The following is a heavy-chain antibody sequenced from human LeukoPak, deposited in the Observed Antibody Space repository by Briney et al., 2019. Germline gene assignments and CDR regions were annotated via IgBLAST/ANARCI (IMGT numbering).Heavy chain of an antibody. V-gene: IGHV3-53*05. D-gene: IGHD1-26*01. J-gene: IGHJ5*02. CDR1: GFTVSRNY. Sequence: PGGSLRLSCAASGFTVSRNYMSWVRQAPGKGLEWVSEIYSGGSTYYAASVKGRFTISRDNSKITLYLQMNSLRAEDTAVYYCAKDYEPLVGVHRWGDWFDPWGQGTLVTVSS. CDR2: IYSGGST. CDR3: AKDYEPLVGVHRWGDWFDP.